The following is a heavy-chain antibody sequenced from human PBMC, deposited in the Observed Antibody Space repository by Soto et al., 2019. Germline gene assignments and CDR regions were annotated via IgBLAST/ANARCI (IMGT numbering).Heavy chain of an antibody. Sequence: QVQLQESGPGLVKPSETLSLTCTVSGGSISSYYWSWIRQPPGKGLEWIGYIYYSGSTNYNPSLKSRVAISVDTSKKRFSLKLSSVTAADTAVYYCARVRGYSYGYGSFDYWGQGTLVTVSS. J-gene: IGHJ4*02. D-gene: IGHD5-18*01. V-gene: IGHV4-59*01. CDR2: IYYSGST. CDR3: ARVRGYSYGYGSFDY. CDR1: GGSISSYY.